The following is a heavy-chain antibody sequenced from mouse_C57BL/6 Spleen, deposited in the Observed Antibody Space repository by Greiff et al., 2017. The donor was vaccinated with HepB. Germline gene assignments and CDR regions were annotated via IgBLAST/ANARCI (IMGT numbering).Heavy chain of an antibody. V-gene: IGHV1-15*01. CDR1: GYTFTDYE. CDR2: IDPETGGT. Sequence: VQLVESGAELVRPGASVTLSCKASGYTFTDYEMHWVKQTPVHGLEWIGAIDPETGGTAYNQKFKGKAILTADKSSSTAYMELRSLTSEDSAVYYCTRTIYGSSFYFDYWGQGTTLTVSS. J-gene: IGHJ2*01. CDR3: TRTIYGSSFYFDY. D-gene: IGHD1-1*01.